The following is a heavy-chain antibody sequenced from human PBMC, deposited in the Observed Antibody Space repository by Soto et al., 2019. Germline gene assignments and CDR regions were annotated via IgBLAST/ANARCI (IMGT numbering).Heavy chain of an antibody. J-gene: IGHJ4*02. CDR3: ARELNYYDSSGYHSTEGAH. V-gene: IGHV3-21*01. D-gene: IGHD3-22*01. CDR1: GFTFTSYT. CDR2: ISSSSNYI. Sequence: LRLSCAASGFTFTSYTMNWVRQAPGKGLEWVSSISSSSNYIYYADSVKGRFTISRDNAKNSLYLQINSLRAEDTAVYYCARELNYYDSSGYHSTEGAHWGQGTLVTVSS.